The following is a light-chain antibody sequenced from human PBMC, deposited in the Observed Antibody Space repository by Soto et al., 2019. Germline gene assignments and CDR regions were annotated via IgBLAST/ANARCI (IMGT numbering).Light chain of an antibody. J-gene: IGKJ1*01. V-gene: IGKV1-39*01. Sequence: DIQMTQSPSSLSASVGDRVTITCRASQSISSYLDWYQQKPGKAPKLLIYAASSLQIVVPSRFSGSGSGTDFTLTISSLQPEDFATYYCPQSYSTPPTFCHGTKVEIK. CDR3: PQSYSTPPT. CDR1: QSISSY. CDR2: AAS.